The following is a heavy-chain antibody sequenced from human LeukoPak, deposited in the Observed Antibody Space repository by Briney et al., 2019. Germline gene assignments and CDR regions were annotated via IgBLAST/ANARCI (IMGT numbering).Heavy chain of an antibody. CDR1: GLPFSSYA. CDR2: ISYDGSYK. V-gene: IGHV3-30-3*01. Sequence: GRSLRLSCAASGLPFSSYAMHWVRQAPAQGLDWLAVISYDGSYKYYADSVKGRFTFSRDNSKNTLSLQMNSLRLDDTAVYYCAKGDREEVAGGTGFDYWGQGTLVTVSS. CDR3: AKGDREEVAGGTGFDY. D-gene: IGHD6-13*01. J-gene: IGHJ4*02.